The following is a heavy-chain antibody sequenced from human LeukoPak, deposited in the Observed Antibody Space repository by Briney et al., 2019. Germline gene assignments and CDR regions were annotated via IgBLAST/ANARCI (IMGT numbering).Heavy chain of an antibody. Sequence: GASVKVSCKAFGYSLTNYYMHWVRQAPGQGLEWMGEINPRGGSTSYAQKFQGRITVTRDTYTNTVYMDQSSLRSEDTATYYCARGVPTTRIGAGRFDYWGEGSLLTVAS. CDR1: GYSLTNYY. J-gene: IGHJ4*02. CDR3: ARGVPTTRIGAGRFDY. D-gene: IGHD5-12*01. V-gene: IGHV1-46*01. CDR2: INPRGGST.